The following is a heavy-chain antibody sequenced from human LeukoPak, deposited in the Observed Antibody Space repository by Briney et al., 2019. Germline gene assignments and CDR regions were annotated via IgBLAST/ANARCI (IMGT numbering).Heavy chain of an antibody. D-gene: IGHD6-13*01. J-gene: IGHJ4*02. CDR2: IYPGGSDT. CDR3: ARHVGVSSSWFRPRADY. Sequence: GESLKISCKGSGYSFTSYWIGWVRQMPGKGLEWMGIIYPGGSDTRYSPSFQGQVTISADKSISTAYLQWSSLKASDTAMYYCARHVGVSSSWFRPRADYWGQGTLVTVSS. V-gene: IGHV5-51*01. CDR1: GYSFTSYW.